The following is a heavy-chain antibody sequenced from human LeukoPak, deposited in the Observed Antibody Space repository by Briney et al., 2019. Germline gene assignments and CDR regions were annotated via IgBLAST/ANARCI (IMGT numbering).Heavy chain of an antibody. Sequence: SETLSLTCNVSGGTISSYDWSWIRQPAGKGLEWIGRIYTRGSTNYNPSLKSRVSISVDTSKKQFSLKLSSVTAADTAVYYCARLSSSWYQDWYFDLWGRGTLVTVSS. J-gene: IGHJ2*01. CDR2: IYTRGST. CDR3: ARLSSSWYQDWYFDL. V-gene: IGHV4-4*07. D-gene: IGHD6-13*01. CDR1: GGTISSYD.